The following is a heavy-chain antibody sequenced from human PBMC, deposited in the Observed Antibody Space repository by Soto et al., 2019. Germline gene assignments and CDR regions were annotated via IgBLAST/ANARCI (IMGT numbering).Heavy chain of an antibody. V-gene: IGHV1-2*04. CDR2: INPNSGGT. CDR1: GYTFTGYY. CDR3: ARDLLRLGSRVGMDV. J-gene: IGHJ6*02. D-gene: IGHD3-10*02. Sequence: ASVKVSCKASGYTFTGYYMHWVRQAPGQGLEWMGWINPNSGGTNYAQKFQGWVTMTRDTSISTAYMELSRLRSDDTAVYYCARDLLRLGSRVGMDVWGQGTTVTVSS.